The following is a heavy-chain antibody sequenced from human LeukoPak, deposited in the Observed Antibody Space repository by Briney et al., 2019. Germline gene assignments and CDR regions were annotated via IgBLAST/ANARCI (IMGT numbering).Heavy chain of an antibody. Sequence: SETLSLTCTVSGGSISSSSYYWGWIRQPPGKGLEWIGSIYYSGSTYYNPSLKSRVTISVDTSKNQLSLKLSSVTAADTAVYYCARTLSSSGRSDYYYYYMDVWGKGTTVTVSS. J-gene: IGHJ6*03. CDR3: ARTLSSSGRSDYYYYYMDV. D-gene: IGHD6-6*01. CDR1: GGSISSSSYY. V-gene: IGHV4-39*07. CDR2: IYYSGST.